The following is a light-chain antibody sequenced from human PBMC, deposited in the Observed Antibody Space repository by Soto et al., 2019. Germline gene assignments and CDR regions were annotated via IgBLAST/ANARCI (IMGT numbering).Light chain of an antibody. CDR1: SSDVGGYNY. CDR2: EVS. CDR3: SSYTSSSTHV. Sequence: QSVLTQPASVSGSPGQSITISCTGTSSDVGGYNYVSWYQQHPGKAPKLMIYEVSNRPSGVSNRFSGSESGNTASLTISGLQADDEADYYCSSYTSSSTHVFGPGTKVTV. V-gene: IGLV2-14*01. J-gene: IGLJ1*01.